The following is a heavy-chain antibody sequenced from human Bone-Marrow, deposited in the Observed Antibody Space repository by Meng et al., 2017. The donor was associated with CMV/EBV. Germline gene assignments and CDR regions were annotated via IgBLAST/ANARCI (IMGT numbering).Heavy chain of an antibody. Sequence: SVKVSCKASGGTFSSYSISWVRQAPGQGLEWMGRIIPILGLADYAQKFHGRVTITADKSTSTAYMELSSLKSEDTAVYYCARSESRYCSNTTCYFDWFDPWGQGTLVTVSS. J-gene: IGHJ5*02. V-gene: IGHV1-69*02. CDR3: ARSESRYCSNTTCYFDWFDP. CDR2: IIPILGLA. D-gene: IGHD2-2*01. CDR1: GGTFSSYS.